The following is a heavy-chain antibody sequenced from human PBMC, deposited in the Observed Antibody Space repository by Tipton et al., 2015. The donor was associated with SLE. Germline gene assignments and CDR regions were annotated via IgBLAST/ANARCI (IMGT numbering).Heavy chain of an antibody. V-gene: IGHV4-59*02. CDR2: GYYIGST. CDR3: ARALWVDKDFEVPLAIRLRAFDI. J-gene: IGHJ3*02. Sequence: LRLSCTVSGASVSSFCWNWIRQSPGKGLEWIGYGYYIGSTNYNPSLKSRLTISVDTSKNQFSLRLSSVSAADTAMYYCARALWVDKDFEVPLAIRLRAFDIWGQGRMVTVSS. D-gene: IGHD2-2*02. CDR1: GASVSSFC.